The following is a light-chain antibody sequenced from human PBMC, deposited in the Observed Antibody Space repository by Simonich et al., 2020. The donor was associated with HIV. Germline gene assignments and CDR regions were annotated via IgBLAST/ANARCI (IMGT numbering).Light chain of an antibody. CDR3: QQYYSTPLT. V-gene: IGKV4-1*01. J-gene: IGKJ3*01. CDR1: QSVLYSSNNKNY. Sequence: DIVMTQSPDSLVVSLGERATINSKSNQSVLYSSNNKNYLAWYQQKPGQPPNLLIYWASTRESGVPDRCSGSGSGTDFTLTISSLQAEDVAVYYCQQYYSTPLTFGPGTKVEIK. CDR2: WAS.